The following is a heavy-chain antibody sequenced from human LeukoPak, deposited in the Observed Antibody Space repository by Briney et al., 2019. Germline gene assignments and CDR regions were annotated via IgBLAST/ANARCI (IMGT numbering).Heavy chain of an antibody. CDR1: GGSISSYY. J-gene: IGHJ6*03. Sequence: PSETLSLTCTVSGGSISSYYWSWIRQPPGKGLEWIGYISYSGSTNYNLSLKSRVTISLDTSKNQFSLKLSSVTAADTAVYYCAKFPKYSYYMDVWGKGTTVTVSS. D-gene: IGHD2-21*01. CDR2: ISYSGST. V-gene: IGHV4-59*01. CDR3: AKFPKYSYYMDV.